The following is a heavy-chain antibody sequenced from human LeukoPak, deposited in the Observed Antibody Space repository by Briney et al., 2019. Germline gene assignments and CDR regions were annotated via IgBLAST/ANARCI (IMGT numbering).Heavy chain of an antibody. V-gene: IGHV4-59*08. Sequence: GSLRLSCAASGFTFNTYWMSWVRQTPGKALEWIGNIYHSGGTNYNPSLKSRVTISVDTSKTKFSLKLSSVTAADTAVYYCARQGRNRDFCSSISCHYFDFWGQGALATVSS. CDR1: GFTFNTYW. CDR2: IYHSGGT. J-gene: IGHJ4*02. D-gene: IGHD2-2*01. CDR3: ARQGRNRDFCSSISCHYFDF.